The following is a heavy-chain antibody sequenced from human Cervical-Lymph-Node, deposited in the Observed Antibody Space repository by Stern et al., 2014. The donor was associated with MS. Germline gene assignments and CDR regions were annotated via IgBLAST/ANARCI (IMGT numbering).Heavy chain of an antibody. CDR2: VYYSGIT. Sequence: QVQLQESGPGLVKPSETLSLTCTVSGGSITNRDYWGWIRQSPGKGLEWIGSVYYSGITYYRPSLKSRATISLDTSKNHFSLPLNSVTATDTAVYFCARGVTAVTNYVPNWCFDLWGRGTLVTISS. CDR1: GGSITNRDY. D-gene: IGHD4-11*01. CDR3: ARGVTAVTNYVPNWCFDL. J-gene: IGHJ2*01. V-gene: IGHV4-39*02.